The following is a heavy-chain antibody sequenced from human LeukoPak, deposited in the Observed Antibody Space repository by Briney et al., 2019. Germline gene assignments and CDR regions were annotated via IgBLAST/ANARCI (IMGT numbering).Heavy chain of an antibody. CDR1: GFIFSDYY. J-gene: IGHJ5*02. CDR3: ARVRWPYGFDP. D-gene: IGHD2-15*01. CDR2: ITNIDSTK. Sequence: GGSLRLSCAASGFIFSDYYMTWIRQAPGKGLEWVSYITNIDSTKKYADSVKGRFTISRDNAKNSLFLQMNSLRAEDTAVYYCARVRWPYGFDPWGQGTLVTVSS. V-gene: IGHV3-11*04.